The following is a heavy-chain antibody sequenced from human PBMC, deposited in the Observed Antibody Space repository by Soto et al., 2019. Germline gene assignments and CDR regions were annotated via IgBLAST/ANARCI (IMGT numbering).Heavy chain of an antibody. CDR2: IYPGDSDT. J-gene: IGHJ4*02. D-gene: IGHD2-21*02. V-gene: IGHV5-51*01. Sequence: GESLKISCKGSGYSFTSYWIGWVRQMPGKGLEWMGIIYPGDSDTRYSPSFQGQVTISADKSISTAYLQWSSLKASDTAMYYCARRVTYCGGDCYFFDYWGQGTLVTVSS. CDR1: GYSFTSYW. CDR3: ARRVTYCGGDCYFFDY.